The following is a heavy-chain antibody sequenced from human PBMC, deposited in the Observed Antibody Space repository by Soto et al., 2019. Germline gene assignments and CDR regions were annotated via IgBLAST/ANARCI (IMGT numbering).Heavy chain of an antibody. CDR1: GFSFSSYA. J-gene: IGHJ3*01. V-gene: IGHV3-23*01. CDR3: AKERYCSATSCYGGFDV. CDR2: ISGGGANT. D-gene: IGHD2-2*01. Sequence: EVQLLESGGDLVQSGESLRLSCAASGFSFSSYAMSWVRQAPGRGLEWVSTISGGGANTQYAESVKGRFTISRDNSNNTLHLQMNTLRADDTALYYCAKERYCSATSCYGGFDVWGQGTVVTVSS.